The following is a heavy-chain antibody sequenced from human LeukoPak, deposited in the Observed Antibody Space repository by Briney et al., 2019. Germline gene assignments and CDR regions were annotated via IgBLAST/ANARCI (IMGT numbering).Heavy chain of an antibody. D-gene: IGHD3-22*01. CDR1: GFTFGSYA. J-gene: IGHJ4*02. CDR2: ISYDGSNK. V-gene: IGHV3-30*04. Sequence: GGSLRLSCAASGFTFGSYAMHWVRQAPGKGLEWVAVISYDGSNKYYADSVKGRFTISRDNSKNTLYLQMNSLRAEDTAVYYCAKVVGYYYDSIDYWGQGTLVTVSS. CDR3: AKVVGYYYDSIDY.